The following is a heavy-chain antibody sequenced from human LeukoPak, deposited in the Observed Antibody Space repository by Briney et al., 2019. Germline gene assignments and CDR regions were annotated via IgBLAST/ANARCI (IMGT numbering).Heavy chain of an antibody. CDR2: MNPNSGNT. CDR3: ARGAARSIVLMVYANAFDI. J-gene: IGHJ3*02. D-gene: IGHD2-8*01. V-gene: IGHV1-8*01. Sequence: ASVKVSCKASGYTFTSYDINWVRQATGQGLEWMGWMNPNSGNTGYAQKFQGRVTMTRDTSISTAYMELSRLRSDDTAVYYCARGAARSIVLMVYANAFDIWGQGTMVTVSS. CDR1: GYTFTSYD.